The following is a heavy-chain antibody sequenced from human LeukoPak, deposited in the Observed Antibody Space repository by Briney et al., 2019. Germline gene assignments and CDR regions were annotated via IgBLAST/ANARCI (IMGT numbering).Heavy chain of an antibody. CDR3: AAVCPHAAGTPREKYYFDY. CDR2: IVVGSGNT. Sequence: SVKVSCKAYGFTFTSSAMQWVRQARGQRLEWIGWIVVGSGNTNYAQKFQERVTITRDMSTSTAYMELSSLRSEDTAVYYCAAVCPHAAGTPREKYYFDYWGQGTLVTVSS. J-gene: IGHJ4*02. V-gene: IGHV1-58*02. CDR1: GFTFTSSA. D-gene: IGHD6-13*01.